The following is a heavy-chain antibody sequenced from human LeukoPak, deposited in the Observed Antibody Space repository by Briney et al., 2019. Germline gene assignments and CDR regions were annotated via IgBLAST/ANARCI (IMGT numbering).Heavy chain of an antibody. CDR3: ARDWNRYAY. CDR2: TYYRGTT. D-gene: IGHD1-1*01. Sequence: SDTLSLTCTVSGASISSTSYYWGWIRQPPGKGLEWNGSTYYRGTTYYNPSLKSRVTISVDTSKNPFFLQLSSVTAADTAVYYCARDWNRYAYWGQGTLVTVSS. V-gene: IGHV4-39*07. CDR1: GASISSTSYY. J-gene: IGHJ4*02.